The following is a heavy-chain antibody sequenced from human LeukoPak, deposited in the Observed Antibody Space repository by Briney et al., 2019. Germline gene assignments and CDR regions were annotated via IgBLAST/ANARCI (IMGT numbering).Heavy chain of an antibody. CDR1: GFTVSSNY. D-gene: IGHD3-22*01. CDR2: IYSGGST. J-gene: IGHJ3*02. Sequence: GGSLRLSCAASGFTVSSNYMSWVRQAPGKGLEWVSVIYSGGSTYYADSVKGRFTISRDNSKNTLYLQMNSLRAEDTAVYYCARDRVYYYDSSGYYPDAFDIWGQGTMVTVSS. CDR3: ARDRVYYYDSSGYYPDAFDI. V-gene: IGHV3-66*01.